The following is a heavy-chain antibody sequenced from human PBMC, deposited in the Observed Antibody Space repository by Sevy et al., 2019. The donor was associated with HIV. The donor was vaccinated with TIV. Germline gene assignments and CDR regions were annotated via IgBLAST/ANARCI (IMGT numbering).Heavy chain of an antibody. J-gene: IGHJ4*02. CDR3: ARRNGYSYGPDFDY. CDR2: IIPIFGTA. CDR1: GGTFSSYA. V-gene: IGHV1-69*06. D-gene: IGHD5-18*01. Sequence: ASVKVSCKASGGTFSSYAISWVRQAPGQGLEWMGGIIPIFGTANYAQKFQGRVTITADKSTITAYLELSSLRSEDTALYYCARRNGYSYGPDFDYWGQGTLVTVSS.